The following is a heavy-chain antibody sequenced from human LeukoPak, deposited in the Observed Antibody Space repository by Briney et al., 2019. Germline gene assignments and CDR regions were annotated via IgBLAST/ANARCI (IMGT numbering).Heavy chain of an antibody. D-gene: IGHD6-19*01. J-gene: IGHJ4*02. CDR3: ARNGKPWLVTSLFDY. CDR1: GYTFTGYY. Sequence: GASVKVSCKASGYTFTGYYMHWVRQAPGQGLEWMGWINPNSGGTNYAQKFQGRVTMTRDTPISTAYMELSRLRSDDTAVYYCARNGKPWLVTSLFDYWGQGTLVTVSS. V-gene: IGHV1-2*02. CDR2: INPNSGGT.